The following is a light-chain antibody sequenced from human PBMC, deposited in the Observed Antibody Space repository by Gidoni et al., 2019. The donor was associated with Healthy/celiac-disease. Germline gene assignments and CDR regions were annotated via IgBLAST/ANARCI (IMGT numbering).Light chain of an antibody. V-gene: IGLV1-44*01. CDR2: SNN. Sequence: QSVLTQPPSASGTPGQRVTISCSGSSPNTGSNTVIWYQQPPGTAPKLLIYSNNQRPSGVPDRCSGSKSGTSASLAISGLQSEDEADYYCAAWDDSLNGVVFGGGTKLTVL. CDR1: SPNTGSNT. J-gene: IGLJ2*01. CDR3: AAWDDSLNGVV.